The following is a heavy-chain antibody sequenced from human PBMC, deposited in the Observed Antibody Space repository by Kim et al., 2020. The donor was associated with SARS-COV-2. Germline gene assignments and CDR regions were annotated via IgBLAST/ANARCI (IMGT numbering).Heavy chain of an antibody. V-gene: IGHV4-34*01. J-gene: IGHJ4*02. CDR3: ARAPLLRYFDWSRMGRYFDY. D-gene: IGHD3-9*01. Sequence: SQTLSLTCAVYGGSFSGYYWSWIRQPPGKGLEWIGEINHSGSTNYNPSLKSRVTISVDTSKNQFSLKLSSVTAADTAVYYCARAPLLRYFDWSRMGRYFDYWGQGTLVTVSS. CDR1: GGSFSGYY. CDR2: INHSGST.